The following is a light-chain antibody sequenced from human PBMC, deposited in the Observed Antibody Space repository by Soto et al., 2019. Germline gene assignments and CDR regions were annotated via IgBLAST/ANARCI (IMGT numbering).Light chain of an antibody. CDR1: QDIKNY. Sequence: DIQMTQSPSSLSASVGDRVTITCQASQDIKNYLNWYQQKPGKAPKLLIYEASNLETGVPSRFSGSRSGRSFTFTISSLQPEDIATYYCQKCDDFITFGGGTRIEIK. CDR2: EAS. J-gene: IGKJ4*01. CDR3: QKCDDFIT. V-gene: IGKV1-33*01.